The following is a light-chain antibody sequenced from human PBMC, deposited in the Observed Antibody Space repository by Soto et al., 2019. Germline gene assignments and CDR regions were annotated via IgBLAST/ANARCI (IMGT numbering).Light chain of an antibody. CDR3: SSYAGSNNYV. J-gene: IGLJ1*01. CDR1: SSDVGAYNY. CDR2: EVS. Sequence: QSVRTQPPSASGSPGQSVTISCTGTSSDVGAYNYLSWYQQHPGKAPKLMIYEVSKRPSGVPDRFSGSKSGNTASLTVSGLQAEDEADYYCSSYAGSNNYVFGTGTKLTVL. V-gene: IGLV2-8*01.